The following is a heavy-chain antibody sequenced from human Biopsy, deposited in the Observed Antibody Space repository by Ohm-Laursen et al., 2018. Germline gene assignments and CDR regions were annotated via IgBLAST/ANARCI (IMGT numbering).Heavy chain of an antibody. CDR1: GCTFSNYG. Sequence: VASVTVSCKAPGCTFSNYGVNWVRQAPGQGLEWLGGNIPILGTGNYAQKFQDRVTVAADTSTSTATMELRSLRSDDTAVYYCATKLTGYFHHWGQGTLVIVSS. CDR2: NIPILGTG. J-gene: IGHJ1*01. D-gene: IGHD3-9*01. V-gene: IGHV1-69*06. CDR3: ATKLTGYFHH.